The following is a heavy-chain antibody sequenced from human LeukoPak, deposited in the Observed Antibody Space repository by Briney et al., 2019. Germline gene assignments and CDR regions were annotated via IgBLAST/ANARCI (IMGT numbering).Heavy chain of an antibody. V-gene: IGHV4-59*01. CDR2: IYNSGNT. Sequence: SETLSLTCTVSGVSISTYYWSWIRQPPGKGLEWIGYIYNSGNTNYNPSLKSRVTISVDTSKNQFSLKLSSVTAADTAVYYCAREGGGSLDAFDIWGQGTMVTVSS. CDR3: AREGGGSLDAFDI. D-gene: IGHD2-15*01. J-gene: IGHJ3*02. CDR1: GVSISTYY.